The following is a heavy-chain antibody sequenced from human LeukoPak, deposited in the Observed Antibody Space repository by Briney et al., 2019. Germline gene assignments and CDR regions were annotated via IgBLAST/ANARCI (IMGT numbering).Heavy chain of an antibody. V-gene: IGHV4-31*03. CDR2: VHHSGGS. J-gene: IGHJ4*02. Sequence: PSETLSLTCTVSADSLSSGGHYWAWIRPFPGKGLESIGFVHHSGGSRHNPSLKHRVAISVHTSRKQFALKLSSVTAADTAMYYCARGGNRFGGFYFDYWGQGIQVIVPS. D-gene: IGHD3-10*01. CDR3: ARGGNRFGGFYFDY. CDR1: ADSLSSGGHY.